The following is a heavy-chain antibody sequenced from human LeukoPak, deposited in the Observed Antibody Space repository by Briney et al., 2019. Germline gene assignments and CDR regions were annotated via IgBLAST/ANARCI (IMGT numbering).Heavy chain of an antibody. D-gene: IGHD1-1*01. V-gene: IGHV3-30*02. CDR2: IRYDGSNK. J-gene: IGHJ3*02. Sequence: GGSLRLSXAASGFTFSSYGMHWVRQAPGKGLEWVAFIRYDGSNKYYADSVKGRFTISRGNSKNTLYLQMNSLRAEDTAVYYCAKIGTTGTPDAFDIWGQGTMVTVSS. CDR1: GFTFSSYG. CDR3: AKIGTTGTPDAFDI.